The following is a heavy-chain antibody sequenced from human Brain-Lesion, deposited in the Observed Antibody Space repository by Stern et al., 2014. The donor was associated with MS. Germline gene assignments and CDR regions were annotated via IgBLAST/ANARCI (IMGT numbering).Heavy chain of an antibody. CDR3: ARGYRIFDY. Sequence: QVQLQESGPGLVKPSQTLSLTCTVSGGSISSGSDYWSWIRQPVGKGLEWIGRIHPSGSAFYPPSLKSRVTISTDTSMNQFSLELNSATAADTAIYYCARGYRIFDYWGQGILVTVSS. CDR2: IHPSGSA. CDR1: GGSISSGSDY. V-gene: IGHV4-61*02. J-gene: IGHJ4*02. D-gene: IGHD5-18*01.